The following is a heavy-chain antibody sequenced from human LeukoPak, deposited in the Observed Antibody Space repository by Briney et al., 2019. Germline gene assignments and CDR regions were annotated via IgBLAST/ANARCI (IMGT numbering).Heavy chain of an antibody. V-gene: IGHV1-2*02. CDR2: INPNSGGT. J-gene: IGHJ4*02. Sequence: ASVKVSCKASGYTFTGYYMHWVRQAPGQGLEWMGWINPNSGGTNYAQKFQGRVTMTRDTSISTAYMELSRLRSDDTAVYYCAKDEGYSSSSLDYWGQGTLVTVSS. D-gene: IGHD6-13*01. CDR1: GYTFTGYY. CDR3: AKDEGYSSSSLDY.